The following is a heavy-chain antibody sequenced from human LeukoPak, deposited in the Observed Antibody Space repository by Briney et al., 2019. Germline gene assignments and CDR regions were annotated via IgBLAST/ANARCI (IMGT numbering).Heavy chain of an antibody. D-gene: IGHD4-23*01. J-gene: IGHJ4*02. CDR3: AKDWTTVVTPKGYYFDS. CDR2: ISTTGGST. CDR1: GVSFNNYA. V-gene: IGHV3-23*01. Sequence: GGSLRLSCAASGVSFNNYAMSWVRQAPGKGLEWVSAISTTGGSTYYADSVKGRFTVSRDNSKNTLSLQMDSLRAEDTALYYCAKDWTTVVTPKGYYFDSWGQGTLVTVSS.